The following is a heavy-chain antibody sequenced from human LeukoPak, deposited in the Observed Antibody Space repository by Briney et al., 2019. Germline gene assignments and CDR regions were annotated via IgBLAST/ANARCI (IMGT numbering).Heavy chain of an antibody. Sequence: GGSLRLSCAASGFTFSNYSMAWVRQAPGKGLEWVSSISGSGGSTHYADSVKGRFTISRDKTKNTLYLQMNSLRAEDTAVYYCAKSSYYDASGYYREYYFDYWGQGTLVTVSS. V-gene: IGHV3-23*01. CDR1: GFTFSNYS. D-gene: IGHD3-22*01. CDR3: AKSSYYDASGYYREYYFDY. CDR2: ISGSGGST. J-gene: IGHJ4*02.